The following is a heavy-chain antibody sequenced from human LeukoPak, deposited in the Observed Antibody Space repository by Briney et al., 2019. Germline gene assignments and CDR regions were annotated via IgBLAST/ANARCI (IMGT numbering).Heavy chain of an antibody. CDR3: AKFRSGYYAFDI. CDR1: GFTFSSYS. J-gene: IGHJ3*02. D-gene: IGHD3-22*01. CDR2: ISGSGGST. Sequence: GGSLRLSCAASGFTFSSYSMSWVRRAPGKGLEWVSAISGSGGSTYYADSVKGRFTISRDNSKNTLYLQMNSLRAEDTAVYYCAKFRSGYYAFDIWGQGTVVTVSS. V-gene: IGHV3-23*01.